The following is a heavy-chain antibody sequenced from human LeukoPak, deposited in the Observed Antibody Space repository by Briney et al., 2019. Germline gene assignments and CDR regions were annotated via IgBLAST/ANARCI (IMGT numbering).Heavy chain of an antibody. J-gene: IGHJ3*02. Sequence: GRSLRLPCAASGFTFDDYAMHWVRQAPGKGLEWVSGISWNSGSIGYADSVKGRFTISRDNAKNSLYLQMNSLRAEDTALYYCAKSAAAGTRYDAFDIWGQGTMVTVSS. CDR3: AKSAAAGTRYDAFDI. CDR2: ISWNSGSI. D-gene: IGHD6-13*01. CDR1: GFTFDDYA. V-gene: IGHV3-9*01.